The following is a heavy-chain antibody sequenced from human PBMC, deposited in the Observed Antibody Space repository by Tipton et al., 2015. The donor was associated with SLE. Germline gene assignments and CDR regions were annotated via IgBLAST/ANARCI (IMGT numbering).Heavy chain of an antibody. J-gene: IGHJ5*02. CDR1: GYSHTSYY. CDR3: AKVPVPGVFANGGGWFDP. CDR2: INPDGDTA. V-gene: IGHV1-46*01. Sequence: QVQLVQSGTEMKKPGASVKVSCTASGYSHTSYYIHWVRQAPGQGLEWMGIINPDGDTATYAEKFQGRVTMTRDTSTRTVYMELNSLRFEDTAVYYCAKVPVPGVFANGGGWFDPWGQGTRVTVSS. D-gene: IGHD2-21*01.